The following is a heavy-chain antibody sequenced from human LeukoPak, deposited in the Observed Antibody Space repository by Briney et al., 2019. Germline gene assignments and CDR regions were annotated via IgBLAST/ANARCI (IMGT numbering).Heavy chain of an antibody. J-gene: IGHJ4*02. CDR1: GFTFSSYW. Sequence: GGSLRLSCAASGFTFSSYWMSWVRQAPGKGLEWVAVISSYDGRNKYYADSVKGRFTISRDNSKNTLYLQMNSLRAEDTAVYYCAKDLPGYYGSGSYYRVLDYWGQGTLVTVSS. D-gene: IGHD3-10*01. V-gene: IGHV3-30*18. CDR2: ISSYDGRNK. CDR3: AKDLPGYYGSGSYYRVLDY.